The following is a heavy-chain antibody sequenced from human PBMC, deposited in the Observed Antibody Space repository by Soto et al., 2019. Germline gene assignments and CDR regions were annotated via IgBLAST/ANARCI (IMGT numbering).Heavy chain of an antibody. CDR1: GFTFSSYS. Sequence: PGGSLRLSCAASGFTFSSYSMNWVRQAPGKGLEWVSSISSSSSYIYYADSVKGRFTISRDNAKNSLYLQMNSLRAEDTAVYYCAGGEYSYGDHNWFDPWGQGTLVTVSS. J-gene: IGHJ5*02. V-gene: IGHV3-21*01. D-gene: IGHD5-18*01. CDR2: ISSSSSYI. CDR3: AGGEYSYGDHNWFDP.